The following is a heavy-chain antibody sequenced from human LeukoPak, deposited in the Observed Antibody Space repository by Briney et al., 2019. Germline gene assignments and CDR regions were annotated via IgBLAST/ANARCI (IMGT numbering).Heavy chain of an antibody. CDR2: VSYDGGNE. CDR3: ARDGYASRSYVMDV. CDR1: GFTFRRYA. J-gene: IGHJ6*02. Sequence: PGGSLRLSCELSGFTFRRYAMHWVRQAPGKGLEWLAVVSYDGGNEYYADSVKGRFTISRGKSRNTAFLQMDSLRHEDTGVYFCARDGYASRSYVMDVWGQGTTVVVSS. V-gene: IGHV3-30*04. D-gene: IGHD2-2*01.